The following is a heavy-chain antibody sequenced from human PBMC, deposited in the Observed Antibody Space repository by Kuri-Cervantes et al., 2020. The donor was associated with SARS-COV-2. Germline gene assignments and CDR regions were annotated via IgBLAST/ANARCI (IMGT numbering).Heavy chain of an antibody. Sequence: ESLKISCAVSGGSIRSSSYYWGWIRQPPGKGLEWIGSIYYSGSTYYNPSLKSRVTISVDTSKNQFSLKLSSVTAADTAVYYCARHEWEPYYFDYWGQGTLVTVSS. CDR1: GGSIRSSSYY. D-gene: IGHD1-26*01. V-gene: IGHV4-39*01. CDR2: IYYSGST. J-gene: IGHJ4*02. CDR3: ARHEWEPYYFDY.